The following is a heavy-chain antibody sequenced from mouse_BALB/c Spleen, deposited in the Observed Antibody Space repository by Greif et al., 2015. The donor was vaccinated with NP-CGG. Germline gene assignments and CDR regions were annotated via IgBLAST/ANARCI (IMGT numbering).Heavy chain of an antibody. Sequence: QVQLQQSGAELAKPGASVKMSCKASGYTFTSYWMHWVKQRPGQGLEWIGYINPSTGYTEYNQKFKDKATLTADKSSSTAYMQLSSLTSEDSAVYYCARRGVGRNYAMDYWGQGTSVTVSS. D-gene: IGHD4-1*01. CDR2: INPSTGYT. J-gene: IGHJ4*01. V-gene: IGHV1-7*01. CDR1: GYTFTSYW. CDR3: ARRGVGRNYAMDY.